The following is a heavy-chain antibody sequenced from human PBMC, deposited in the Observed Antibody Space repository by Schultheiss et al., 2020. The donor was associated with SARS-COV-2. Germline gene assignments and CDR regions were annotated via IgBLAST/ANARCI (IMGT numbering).Heavy chain of an antibody. CDR1: GFTFSSYA. D-gene: IGHD3-10*01. J-gene: IGHJ6*02. V-gene: IGHV3-23*01. CDR2: ISGSGGST. CDR3: ARGGWFGEGYGMDV. Sequence: GGSLRLSCAASGFTFSSYAMSWVRQAPGKGLEWVSGISGSGGSTYYADSVKGRFTISRDNSKNTLYLQMNSLRAEDTAVYYCARGGWFGEGYGMDVWGQGTTVTVSS.